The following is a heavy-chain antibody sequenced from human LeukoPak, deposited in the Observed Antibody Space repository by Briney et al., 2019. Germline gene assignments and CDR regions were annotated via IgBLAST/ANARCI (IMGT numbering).Heavy chain of an antibody. J-gene: IGHJ4*02. Sequence: PSETLSLTCAVYGGSFSGYYWSWICQPPGKGLEWIGEINHSGSTNYNPSLKSRVTISVDTSKNQFSLKLSSVTAADTAVYYCARLMGSGSYLDYWGQGTLVTVSS. CDR1: GGSFSGYY. CDR2: INHSGST. CDR3: ARLMGSGSYLDY. D-gene: IGHD3-10*01. V-gene: IGHV4-34*01.